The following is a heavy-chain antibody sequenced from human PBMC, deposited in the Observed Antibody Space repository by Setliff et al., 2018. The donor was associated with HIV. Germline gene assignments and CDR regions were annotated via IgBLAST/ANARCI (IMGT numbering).Heavy chain of an antibody. Sequence: ASVKVSCKASGYTFTSYYMHWVRQAPGQGLEWMGIINPRGGSTSYVQKFQGRVTMTRDTSTRTVYMELSSLRSEDTAVYYCARGIAAAGLDYWGQGTLVTVSS. J-gene: IGHJ4*02. CDR2: INPRGGST. V-gene: IGHV1-46*01. CDR3: ARGIAAAGLDY. CDR1: GYTFTSYY. D-gene: IGHD6-13*01.